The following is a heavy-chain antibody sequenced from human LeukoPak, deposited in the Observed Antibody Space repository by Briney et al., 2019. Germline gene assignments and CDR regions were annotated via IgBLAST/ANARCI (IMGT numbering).Heavy chain of an antibody. CDR1: GFTFSSYA. CDR3: AKDTSIGRYCTNGVCSPLDY. D-gene: IGHD2-8*01. Sequence: GGSLRLSCAASGFTFSSYAMSWVRQAPGKGLEWVSAISDSGGSTYDADSVKGRFTISRDNSKNTLYLQMNSLRAEDTAVYYCAKDTSIGRYCTNGVCSPLDYWGQGTLVTVSS. J-gene: IGHJ4*02. V-gene: IGHV3-23*01. CDR2: ISDSGGST.